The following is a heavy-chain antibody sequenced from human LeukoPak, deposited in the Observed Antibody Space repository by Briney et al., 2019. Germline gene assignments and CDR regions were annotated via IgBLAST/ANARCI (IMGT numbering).Heavy chain of an antibody. CDR1: GFTFSSYG. Sequence: PGGSLRLSCAASGFTFSSYGMHWVRQAPGKGLEWVAVIWYGGSNKYYADSVKGRFTISRDNAKNSLYLQMNSLRAEDTAVYYCARDCGGSCLDAFDIWGQGTMVTVSS. D-gene: IGHD2-15*01. J-gene: IGHJ3*02. CDR3: ARDCGGSCLDAFDI. V-gene: IGHV3-33*08. CDR2: IWYGGSNK.